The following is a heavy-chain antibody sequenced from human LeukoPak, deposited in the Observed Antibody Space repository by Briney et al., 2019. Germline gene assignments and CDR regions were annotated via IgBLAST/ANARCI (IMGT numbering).Heavy chain of an antibody. CDR3: ARRWVYDKRAFDA. D-gene: IGHD3-16*01. CDR1: GGSISGTYY. CDR2: IYYTGTT. V-gene: IGHV4-59*08. Sequence: SETLSLTCTVPGGSISGTYYWSWIRQPPGKGLEWIGYIYYTGTTDSNPSLKSRVTISLDTSKNQFSLNLSSVTAADTAVYYCARRWVYDKRAFDAWGQGTMVTVSS. J-gene: IGHJ3*01.